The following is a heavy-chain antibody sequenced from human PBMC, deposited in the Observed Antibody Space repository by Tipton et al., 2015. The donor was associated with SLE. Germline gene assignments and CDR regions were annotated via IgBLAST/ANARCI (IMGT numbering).Heavy chain of an antibody. Sequence: TLSLTCTVSGGSISSSSYYWGWIRQPPGKGLEWIGSIYYSGSTYYNPSLKSRATISVDTSKNQFSLKLSSVTAADTAVYYCRQLWLRGDAFDIWGQGTMATVSS. CDR1: GGSISSSSYY. D-gene: IGHD5-18*01. CDR2: IYYSGST. J-gene: IGHJ3*02. CDR3: RQLWLRGDAFDI. V-gene: IGHV4-39*01.